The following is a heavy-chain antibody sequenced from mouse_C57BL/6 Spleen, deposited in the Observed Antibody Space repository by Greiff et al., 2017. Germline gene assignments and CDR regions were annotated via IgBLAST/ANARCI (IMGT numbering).Heavy chain of an antibody. Sequence: EVKLQESGGGLVKPGGSLKLSCAASGFTFSSYTMSWVRQTPEKRLEWVATISGGGGNTYYPDSVKGRFTISRDNAKNTLYLQMSSLRSEDTALYYCARPSDYYGSSHWYFDVWGTGTTVTVSS. D-gene: IGHD1-1*01. V-gene: IGHV5-9*01. CDR2: ISGGGGNT. J-gene: IGHJ1*03. CDR3: ARPSDYYGSSHWYFDV. CDR1: GFTFSSYT.